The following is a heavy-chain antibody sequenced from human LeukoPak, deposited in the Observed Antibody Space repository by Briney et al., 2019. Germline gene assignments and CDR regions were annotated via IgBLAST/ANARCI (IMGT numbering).Heavy chain of an antibody. CDR3: ARNYYDSSDYEYYFDY. J-gene: IGHJ4*02. CDR2: IYYSGST. Sequence: PSETLSLTCTVSGGSISSYYWSCIRQPPGKGLEWLGYIYYSGSTNYNPSLKSRVTISTSKNQFSLKLSSVTAADTAVYYCARNYYDSSDYEYYFDYWGQGTLVTVSS. D-gene: IGHD3-22*01. CDR1: GGSISSYY. V-gene: IGHV4-59*01.